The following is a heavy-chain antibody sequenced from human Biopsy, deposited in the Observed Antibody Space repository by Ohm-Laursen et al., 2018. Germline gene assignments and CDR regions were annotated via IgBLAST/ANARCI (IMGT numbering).Heavy chain of an antibody. CDR1: GFNFGDTG. V-gene: IGHV3-49*03. CDR2: IRSKDSGGTT. Sequence: SLRLSCAATGFNFGDTGMGWFRQVPGKGLECVSLIRSKDSGGTTEYADSVKGRFTVSRDDSKSLTYLQMNSLKIEDTGIYYCTKWTDGYSYTADWGRGTLVTVSS. CDR3: TKWTDGYSYTAD. J-gene: IGHJ4*02. D-gene: IGHD5-18*01.